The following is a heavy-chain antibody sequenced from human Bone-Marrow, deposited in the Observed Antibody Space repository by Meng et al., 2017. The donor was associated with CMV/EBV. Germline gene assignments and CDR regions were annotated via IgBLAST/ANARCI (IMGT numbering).Heavy chain of an antibody. CDR3: ARDSGRYYDFWSGYYTSYYYGMDV. D-gene: IGHD3-3*01. V-gene: IGHV4-59*12. CDR1: GGSISSYY. J-gene: IGHJ6*02. CDR2: IYYSGST. Sequence: SEPLSLTCTVSGGSISSYYWSWIRQPPGKGLEWIGYIYYSGSTYYNPSLKSRVTISVDTSKNQFSLKLSSVTAADTAVYYCARDSGRYYDFWSGYYTSYYYGMDVWGQGTTVTVSS.